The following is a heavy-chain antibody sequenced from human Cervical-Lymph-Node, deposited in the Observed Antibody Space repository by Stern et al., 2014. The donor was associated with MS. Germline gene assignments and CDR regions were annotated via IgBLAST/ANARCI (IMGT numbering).Heavy chain of an antibody. D-gene: IGHD3-10*01. Sequence: VQLVESGGGVVQPGKSLRLSCAASGFTFSDYGMHWVRQAPGKGLEWVALVTYDGSDQYYADSVKGRFTVSRDNSKNTVLLQMNGLRPEDTAVYFCARDRGLTHYFYGMDVWGQGTTVTVSS. CDR2: VTYDGSDQ. V-gene: IGHV3-30*03. J-gene: IGHJ6*02. CDR3: ARDRGLTHYFYGMDV. CDR1: GFTFSDYG.